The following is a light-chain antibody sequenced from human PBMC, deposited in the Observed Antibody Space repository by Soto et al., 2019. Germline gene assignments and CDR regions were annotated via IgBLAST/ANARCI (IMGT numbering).Light chain of an antibody. V-gene: IGKV3-15*01. Sequence: EVVMRQSPATLSVSPGEGATLSCRASQGIDDTLAWYQHKPGQTPSRLIYDTSTRATGVPPRCSSSRAWAEFTLPINSLQYEEVSAYYCQHYNGSPLTFGGGTKVEIK. CDR2: DTS. J-gene: IGKJ4*01. CDR1: QGIDDT. CDR3: QHYNGSPLT.